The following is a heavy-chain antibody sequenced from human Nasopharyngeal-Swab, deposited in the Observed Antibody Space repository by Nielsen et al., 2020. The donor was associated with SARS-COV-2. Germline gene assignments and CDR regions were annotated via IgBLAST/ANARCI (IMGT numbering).Heavy chain of an antibody. CDR3: AREVPYSGHDDAFDI. CDR2: IGSSGSPI. V-gene: IGHV3-11*04. Sequence: GESLKISCAASGFTFSDYYMSWIRQAPGKGLEWISYIGSSGSPIYYADSVKGRFTISRDNAKNSLYLQMNSLRAEDTAVYYCAREVPYSGHDDAFDIWGQGTMVTVSA. D-gene: IGHD5-12*01. CDR1: GFTFSDYY. J-gene: IGHJ3*02.